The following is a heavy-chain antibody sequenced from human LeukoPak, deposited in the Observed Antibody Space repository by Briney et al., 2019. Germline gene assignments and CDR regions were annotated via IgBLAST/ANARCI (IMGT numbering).Heavy chain of an antibody. D-gene: IGHD6-19*01. CDR1: GFTFSSYD. V-gene: IGHV3-13*01. CDR3: ARSRSSGWYPITPPYGVDV. J-gene: IGHJ6*02. Sequence: GGSLRLSCAASGFTFSSYDMHWVRQATGKGLEWVSAIGTAGDTYYPGSVKGRFTISRENAKNSLYLQMNSLRAGDTAVYYCARSRSSGWYPITPPYGVDVWGQGTTVTVSS. CDR2: IGTAGDT.